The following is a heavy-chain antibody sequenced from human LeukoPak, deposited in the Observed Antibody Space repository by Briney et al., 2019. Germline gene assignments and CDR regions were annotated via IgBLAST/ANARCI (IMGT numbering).Heavy chain of an antibody. J-gene: IGHJ4*02. V-gene: IGHV3-74*01. D-gene: IGHD2-21*01. CDR1: GFTVTSCC. Sequence: GGSLRLSCAVSGFTVTSCCMHWIRQVPGKEPVWVSRFDLDGTSATYADSVKGRFIISRDSAKNTLYLQMNSLRAEDTAVYYCATSPPIKGGFDSWGQGTLVTVSS. CDR3: ATSPPIKGGFDS. CDR2: FDLDGTSA.